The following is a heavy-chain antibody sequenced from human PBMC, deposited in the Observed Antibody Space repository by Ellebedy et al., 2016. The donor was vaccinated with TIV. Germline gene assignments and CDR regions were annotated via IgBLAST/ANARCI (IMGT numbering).Heavy chain of an antibody. Sequence: GGSLRLSCAASGFTFSSYAMSWVRQAPGKGLDWVSLISGSGEYTYYADSVKGRLTISRDNSKNTLYLQMNSLRAGDTAVYYCAKLGFDILTGSGGMDVWGQGTTVTVSS. CDR2: ISGSGEYT. D-gene: IGHD3-9*01. V-gene: IGHV3-23*01. CDR3: AKLGFDILTGSGGMDV. J-gene: IGHJ6*02. CDR1: GFTFSSYA.